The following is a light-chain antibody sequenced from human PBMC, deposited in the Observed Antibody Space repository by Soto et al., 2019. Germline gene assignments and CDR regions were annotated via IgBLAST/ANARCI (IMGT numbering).Light chain of an antibody. Sequence: EIVLTQSPGTLSLSPGERATLSCRASQSVSSTYLAWYQQRPGQAPRLLIYGTSGRATGIPDRFSGSGSGTDFTLTISRLEPEDFSVYYCQYLESGFRTFGPGTKVDVK. CDR1: QSVSSTY. CDR2: GTS. CDR3: QYLESGFRT. V-gene: IGKV3-20*01. J-gene: IGKJ3*01.